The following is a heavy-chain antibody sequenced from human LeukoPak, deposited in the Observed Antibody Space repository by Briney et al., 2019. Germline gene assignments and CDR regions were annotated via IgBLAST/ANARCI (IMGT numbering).Heavy chain of an antibody. D-gene: IGHD4-17*01. V-gene: IGHV3-23*01. CDR3: ATLYGDYNWYFDL. CDR1: EITYSRYV. CDR2: ISASGGTT. Sequence: GRSLRLSCTSSEITYSRYVMGWLRQAPGKGPEWVSTISASGGTTYYADSVQGRFTISRDNSKNTLYLQMNSLRAEDTAVYYCATLYGDYNWYFDLWGRGTLVTVSS. J-gene: IGHJ2*01.